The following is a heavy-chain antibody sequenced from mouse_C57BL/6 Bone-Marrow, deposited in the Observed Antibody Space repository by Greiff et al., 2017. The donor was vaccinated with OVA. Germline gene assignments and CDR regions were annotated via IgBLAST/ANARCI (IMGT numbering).Heavy chain of an antibody. J-gene: IGHJ1*03. CDR3: ARDPLLRRDWYFDV. D-gene: IGHD2-12*01. CDR1: GFTFSSYA. V-gene: IGHV5-4*01. CDR2: ISDGGSYT. Sequence: EVNVVESGGGLVKPGGSLKLSCAASGFTFSSYAMSWVRQTPEKRLEWVATISDGGSYTYYPDNVKGRFTISRDNAKNNLYLQMSHLKSEDTAMYYCARDPLLRRDWYFDVWGTGTTVTVSS.